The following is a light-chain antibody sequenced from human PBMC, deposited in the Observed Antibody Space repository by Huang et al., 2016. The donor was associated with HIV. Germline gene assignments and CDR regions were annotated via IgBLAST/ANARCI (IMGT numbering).Light chain of an antibody. CDR2: GAS. Sequence: IVLTQSPDTLSLSPGERATLSCRASQTVTNNYLAWYQQRPGQAPRLLIYGASTRATGIPDRFSGSGSGTDFTLTISRLEPKDFVVYYCQQFGNSPPYSFGQGTKLEIK. V-gene: IGKV3-20*01. CDR3: QQFGNSPPYS. CDR1: QTVTNNY. J-gene: IGKJ2*03.